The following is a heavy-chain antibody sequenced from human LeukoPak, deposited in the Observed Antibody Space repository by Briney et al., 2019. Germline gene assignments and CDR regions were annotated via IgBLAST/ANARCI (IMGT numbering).Heavy chain of an antibody. J-gene: IGHJ4*02. CDR2: ISYDGSNK. CDR1: GFTFSSFG. D-gene: IGHD2-8*01. V-gene: IGHV3-30*03. CDR3: ARGSGYCTNGVCYLIDY. Sequence: PGGSLRLSCAASGFTFSSFGMHWVRQAPGKGLEWVAGISYDGSNKYYADSVKGRFTLSRDNSKNTLYLEMNSLRAEDTAVYYCARGSGYCTNGVCYLIDYWGQGTLVTVSS.